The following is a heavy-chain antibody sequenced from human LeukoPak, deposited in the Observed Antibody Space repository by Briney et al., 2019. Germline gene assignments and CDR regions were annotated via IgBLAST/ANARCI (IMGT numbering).Heavy chain of an antibody. V-gene: IGHV4-4*07. D-gene: IGHD3-22*01. J-gene: IGHJ4*02. CDR1: GGSISSYY. CDR3: ARGYDSSGYYYVTPYYFDY. CDR2: IYTSGST. Sequence: SETLSLTCTVSGGSISSYYWSWIRQPAGKGLEWIGRIYTSGSTNYNPSLKSRVTMSVDTSKNQFSLKLSSVTAADTAVYYCARGYDSSGYYYVTPYYFDYWGQGTLVTVSS.